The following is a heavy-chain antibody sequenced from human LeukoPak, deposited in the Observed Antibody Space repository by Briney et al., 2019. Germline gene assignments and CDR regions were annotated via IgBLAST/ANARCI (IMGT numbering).Heavy chain of an antibody. V-gene: IGHV4-4*02. J-gene: IGHJ2*01. CDR2: IYHSGRT. D-gene: IGHD3-22*01. CDR1: GGSISSGNW. CDR3: ARQDYYDTGTWYFDL. Sequence: PSETLSLTCAVSGGSISSGNWWSWVRQPPGKGLEWIGEIYHSGRTNYNPSLKSRVTISLDKSKNQFSLKLSSVTAADTAVYYCARQDYYDTGTWYFDLWGRGTLVTVSS.